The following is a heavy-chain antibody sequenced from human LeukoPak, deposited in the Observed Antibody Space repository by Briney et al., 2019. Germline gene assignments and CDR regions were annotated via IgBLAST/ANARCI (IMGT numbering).Heavy chain of an antibody. CDR3: AKVEYDFWSGYLDV. CDR2: IRYDGSNK. D-gene: IGHD3-3*01. V-gene: IGHV3-30-3*01. J-gene: IGHJ6*02. CDR1: GFTFSSYA. Sequence: GRSLRLSCAASGFTFSSYAMHWVRQAPGKGPEWMAVIRYDGSNKYYADSVKGRFTISRDNSKNTLYLQMNSLRAEDTAVYYCAKVEYDFWSGYLDVWGQGTTVTVSS.